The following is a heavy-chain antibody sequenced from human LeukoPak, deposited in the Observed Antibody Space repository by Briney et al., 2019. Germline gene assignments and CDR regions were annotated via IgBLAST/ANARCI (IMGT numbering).Heavy chain of an antibody. CDR1: GFTFSDYY. CDR2: ISSSGSTI. Sequence: GGSLRLSCAASGFTFSDYYMSWIRQAPGKGLEWVSYISSSGSTIYYADSVKGRFTISRDNAKNSLYLQMNSLRAEDTVVYYCARDRDVDTAMVLFDPWGQGTLVTVSS. D-gene: IGHD5-18*01. J-gene: IGHJ5*02. V-gene: IGHV3-11*01. CDR3: ARDRDVDTAMVLFDP.